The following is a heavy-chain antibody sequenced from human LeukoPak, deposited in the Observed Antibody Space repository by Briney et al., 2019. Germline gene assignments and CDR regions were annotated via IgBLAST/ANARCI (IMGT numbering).Heavy chain of an antibody. CDR2: KDYSGST. J-gene: IGHJ6*03. D-gene: IGHD6-19*01. CDR3: ARGIAVAGYYYYYYYMDV. CDR1: GGSISRYY. V-gene: IGHV4-59*01. Sequence: SETLSLTCTVSGGSISRYYWSWIRQPPGKGLEWVGYKDYSGSTNYNRSLKSRVTISVDTSKNQFSLKLSSVTAADTAVYYCARGIAVAGYYYYYYYMDVWGKGTTVTISS.